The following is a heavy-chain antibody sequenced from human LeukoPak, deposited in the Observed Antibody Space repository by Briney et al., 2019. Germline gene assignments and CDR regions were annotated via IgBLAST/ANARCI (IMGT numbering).Heavy chain of an antibody. V-gene: IGHV4-39*02. Sequence: SETLSLTCTVSGGSISSSSYYWGWIRQPPGKGLEWIGSIYYSGSTYYNPSLKSRVTISVDTSKNQFSLKLSSVTAADTAVYYCARDLTPTYGEDAFDIWGQGTMVTVSS. CDR3: ARDLTPTYGEDAFDI. CDR1: GGSISSSSYY. CDR2: IYYSGST. J-gene: IGHJ3*02. D-gene: IGHD4-17*01.